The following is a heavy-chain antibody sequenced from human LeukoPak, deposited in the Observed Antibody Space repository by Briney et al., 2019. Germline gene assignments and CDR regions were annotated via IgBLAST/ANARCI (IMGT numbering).Heavy chain of an antibody. Sequence: GGSLRLSCAASGFTFSSYGMHWVRQAPGKGLEWVAVISYDGSNKYYADSVKGRFTISRDNSKNTLYLQMNSLRAEDTAVYYCAKDQAGSGYYVGYWGQGTLVTVPS. J-gene: IGHJ4*02. D-gene: IGHD3-22*01. CDR2: ISYDGSNK. CDR1: GFTFSSYG. V-gene: IGHV3-30*18. CDR3: AKDQAGSGYYVGY.